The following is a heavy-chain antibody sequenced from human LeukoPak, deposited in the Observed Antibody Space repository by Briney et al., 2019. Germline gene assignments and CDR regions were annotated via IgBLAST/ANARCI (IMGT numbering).Heavy chain of an antibody. CDR2: IIHSGTT. D-gene: IGHD4-23*01. CDR3: ARDLGHGGDSDY. CDR1: GYPISSGYY. V-gene: IGHV4-38-2*02. J-gene: IGHJ4*02. Sequence: KPSETLSLTCTVSGYPISSGYYWGWIRQPPGKGLEWIGNIIHSGTTNYNPSLKSRVVISVDTSKNQFSLKLTSVTAADTAVYYCARDLGHGGDSDYWGQGALVIISS.